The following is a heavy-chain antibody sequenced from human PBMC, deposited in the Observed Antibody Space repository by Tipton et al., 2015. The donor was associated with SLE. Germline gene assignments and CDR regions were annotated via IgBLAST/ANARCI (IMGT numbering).Heavy chain of an antibody. CDR3: ARASGTYYALDPFDV. Sequence: TLSLTCTVSGGSIRLGSYYWSWIRQPAGKGLEWIGHIYSSGSTNSNPSRRSRVTISVDTSKNQYSLQLSSVTAADMAVYYCARASGTYYALDPFDVWGQGTMVTVSS. D-gene: IGHD1-26*01. J-gene: IGHJ3*01. CDR2: IYSSGST. V-gene: IGHV4-61*09. CDR1: GGSIRLGSYY.